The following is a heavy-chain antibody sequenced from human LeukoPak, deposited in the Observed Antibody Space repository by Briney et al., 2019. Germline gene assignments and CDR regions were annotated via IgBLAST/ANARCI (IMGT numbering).Heavy chain of an antibody. CDR1: GFTFSSYG. CDR2: IRYDGSNK. D-gene: IGHD6-19*01. J-gene: IGHJ1*01. CDR3: AKGLEQWLPSGYFQH. V-gene: IGHV3-30*02. Sequence: GGSLRLSCAASGFTFSSYGMHWVRQAPGKGLEWVAFIRYDGSNKYYADSVKGRFTISRDNSKNTLYLQMNSLRAEDTAVYYCAKGLEQWLPSGYFQHWGQGTLVTVSS.